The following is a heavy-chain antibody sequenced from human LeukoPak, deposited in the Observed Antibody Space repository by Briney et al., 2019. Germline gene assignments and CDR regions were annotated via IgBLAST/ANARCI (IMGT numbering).Heavy chain of an antibody. Sequence: SVKVSCKASGGTFSSYAISWVRQAPGQGLEWMGGIIPIFGTANYAQKFQGRVTITADESTSTAYMELSSLRSEDTAVYYCATRTPHRYYYYYMDVWGEGTTVTVSS. V-gene: IGHV1-69*01. CDR3: ATRTPHRYYYYYMDV. CDR1: GGTFSSYA. D-gene: IGHD3-16*02. J-gene: IGHJ6*03. CDR2: IIPIFGTA.